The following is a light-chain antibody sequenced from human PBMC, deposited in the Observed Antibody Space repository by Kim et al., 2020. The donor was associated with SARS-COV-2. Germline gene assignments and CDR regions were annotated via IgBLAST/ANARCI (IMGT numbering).Light chain of an antibody. CDR3: NSRDSSGNVV. J-gene: IGLJ2*01. CDR2: GKN. Sequence: VALGQTVRITCKGDSLRSYYASWYQQKPGPAPVLVIYGKNNRPSGIPDRFSGSSSGNTASLTITGAQAEDEADYYCNSRDSSGNVVFGGGTQLTVL. CDR1: SLRSYY. V-gene: IGLV3-19*01.